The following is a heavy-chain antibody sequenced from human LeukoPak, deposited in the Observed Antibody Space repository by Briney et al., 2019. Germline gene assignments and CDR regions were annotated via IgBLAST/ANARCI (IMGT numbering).Heavy chain of an antibody. CDR2: IIPIFGTA. CDR1: GGTFSSYA. V-gene: IGHV1-69*05. Sequence: ASVKVSCKASGGTFSSYAISWVRQAHGQGLEWMGGIIPIFGTANYAQKFQGRVTITTDESTSTAYMELSSLRSEDTAVYYCARGDIVVVPADMGGGWFDPWGQGTLVTVSS. CDR3: ARGDIVVVPADMGGGWFDP. J-gene: IGHJ5*02. D-gene: IGHD2-2*01.